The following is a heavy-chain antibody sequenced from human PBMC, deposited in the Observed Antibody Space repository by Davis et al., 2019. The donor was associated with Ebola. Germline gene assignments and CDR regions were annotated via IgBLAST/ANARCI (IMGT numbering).Heavy chain of an antibody. D-gene: IGHD5-18*01. CDR2: TYYNSKWYS. V-gene: IGHV6-1*01. CDR1: GDSVPINSAG. J-gene: IGHJ6*02. Sequence: HSQTLSLTRDIPGDSVPINSAGWNWIRQSPSRGLEWLGRTYYNSKWYSDYATSVRGRITINPDTSKNQFSLQLNSVPPEDTALYYCTRGWLRGGMDVWGEGTTVTV. CDR3: TRGWLRGGMDV.